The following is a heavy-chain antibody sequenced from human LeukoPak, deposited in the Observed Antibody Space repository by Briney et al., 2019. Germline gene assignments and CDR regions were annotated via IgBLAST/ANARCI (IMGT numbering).Heavy chain of an antibody. Sequence: SQTLSLTSAISGDSVSSNSAAWNWIRQSPSRGLEWLGRIYYRSKWYNDYAVSVKGRIAINPDTSKNQFSLQLNSVTPEDTAAYYCARAKGRSPLFDYWGQGTLVTVSS. J-gene: IGHJ4*02. V-gene: IGHV6-1*01. CDR2: IYYRSKWYN. CDR3: ARAKGRSPLFDY. CDR1: GDSVSSNSAA. D-gene: IGHD6-13*01.